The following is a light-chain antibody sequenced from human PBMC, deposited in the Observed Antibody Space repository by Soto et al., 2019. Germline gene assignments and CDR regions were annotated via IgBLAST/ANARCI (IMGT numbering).Light chain of an antibody. Sequence: LTQSPGILSLSPGERATLSCRASQSISSRYLAWYQQRPGQAPMLLIYGASNRATGIPDRFSASGSKTDFTLTSSSMEPEDFAVYYWQQYGSSPPYTFGQGTKLEIK. CDR3: QQYGSSPPYT. CDR1: QSISSRY. V-gene: IGKV3-20*01. J-gene: IGKJ2*01. CDR2: GAS.